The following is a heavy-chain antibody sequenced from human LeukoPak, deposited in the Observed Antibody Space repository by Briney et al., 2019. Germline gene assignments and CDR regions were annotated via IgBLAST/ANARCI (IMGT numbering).Heavy chain of an antibody. CDR2: ISYDGSNK. V-gene: IGHV3-30-3*01. D-gene: IGHD2-21*02. CDR3: ARVSKRLLPSFKWFDP. CDR1: EFTFSNYA. Sequence: PGGSLRLSCAASEFTFSNYAMHWVRQAPGKGLEWVAVISYDGSNKYYADPVKGRFTISRDNSKNTLYLQMNSLRPEDTALYYCARVSKRLLPSFKWFDPWGQGTLVTVSS. J-gene: IGHJ5*02.